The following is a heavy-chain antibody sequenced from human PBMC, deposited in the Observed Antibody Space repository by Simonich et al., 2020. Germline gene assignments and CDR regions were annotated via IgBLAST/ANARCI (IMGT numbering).Heavy chain of an antibody. D-gene: IGHD3-3*01. CDR1: GYPVTAYY. J-gene: IGHJ6*03. CDR3: ARGGVQYYYYYMDV. V-gene: IGHV1-2*02. Sequence: QVQLVQSGAEVKKPGASVKVSCKASGYPVTAYYLHWVRQDPGQGLEWMGWNNPNMGGKNYAQKFTGRVTMTRDTSISTAYMERSRLRSDDTAVYYCARGGVQYYYYYMDVWGKGTTVTVSS. CDR2: NNPNMGGK.